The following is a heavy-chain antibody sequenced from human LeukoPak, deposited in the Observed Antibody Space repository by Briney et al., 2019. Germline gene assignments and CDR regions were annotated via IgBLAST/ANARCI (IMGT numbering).Heavy chain of an antibody. J-gene: IGHJ4*02. CDR1: GGSISSYY. Sequence: SETLSLTCTVSGGSISSYYWSWIRQSPGKGLEWIGYIYYSGSTNYNPSLKSRVTISVDTSKNQFSLKLSSVTAADTAVYYCATFNSSSWYLDYWGQGTLVTVSS. V-gene: IGHV4-59*01. CDR3: ATFNSSSWYLDY. D-gene: IGHD6-13*01. CDR2: IYYSGST.